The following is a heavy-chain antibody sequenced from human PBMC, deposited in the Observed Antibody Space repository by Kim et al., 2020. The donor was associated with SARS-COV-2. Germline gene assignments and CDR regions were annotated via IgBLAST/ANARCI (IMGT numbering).Heavy chain of an antibody. CDR3: ATASNYDILTGYSHPPDY. CDR2: FDPEDGET. V-gene: IGHV1-24*01. D-gene: IGHD3-9*01. J-gene: IGHJ4*02. Sequence: ASVKVSCKVSGYTLTELSMHWVRQAPGKGLEWMGGFDPEDGETIYALKFQGRVTMTEDTSTDTAYMELSSLRSEDTAVYYCATASNYDILTGYSHPPDYWGQGTLVTVSS. CDR1: GYTLTELS.